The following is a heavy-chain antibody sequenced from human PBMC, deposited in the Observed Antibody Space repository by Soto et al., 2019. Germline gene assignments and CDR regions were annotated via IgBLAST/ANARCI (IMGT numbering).Heavy chain of an antibody. D-gene: IGHD2-15*01. CDR3: ARDGYCSGGSCYSVPVFDY. J-gene: IGHJ4*02. Sequence: VAVIWYAGSNKYYADSVKGRFTISRDNSKNTLYLQMNSLRAEDTAVYYCARDGYCSGGSCYSVPVFDYWGQGTLVTVSS. CDR2: IWYAGSNK. V-gene: IGHV3-33*01.